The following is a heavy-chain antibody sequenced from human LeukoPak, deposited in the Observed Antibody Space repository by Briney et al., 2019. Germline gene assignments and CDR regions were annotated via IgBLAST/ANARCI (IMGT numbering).Heavy chain of an antibody. D-gene: IGHD2-2*01. Sequence: ASVKVSCNASGSTFTSYYMHWVRQAPGQGLEWVGIINPSGGSTSYAQKFQGRVTMTRDTSTSTVYMELSSLRSEDTAVYYCARGLGYCSSTSCSPYDYWGQGTLVTVSS. J-gene: IGHJ4*02. V-gene: IGHV1-46*01. CDR2: INPSGGST. CDR3: ARGLGYCSSTSCSPYDY. CDR1: GSTFTSYY.